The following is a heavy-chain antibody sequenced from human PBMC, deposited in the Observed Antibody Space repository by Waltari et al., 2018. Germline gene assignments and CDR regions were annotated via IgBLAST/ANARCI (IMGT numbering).Heavy chain of an antibody. V-gene: IGHV1-18*01. CDR2: LSAANRHP. Sequence: QVQRIQSETEVRKPGASVKDSCRASGYNFGDFGIRWVRQAHGQGLECRGGLSAANRHPNPVQQRLYRLIMTNAASPTTVYMQLKDLTTDDWAVYYCASERDPLMEVGYLLALHPWGQGTLVTVSS. J-gene: IGHJ5*02. CDR1: GYNFGDFG. D-gene: IGHD2-21*01. CDR3: ASERDPLMEVGYLLALHP.